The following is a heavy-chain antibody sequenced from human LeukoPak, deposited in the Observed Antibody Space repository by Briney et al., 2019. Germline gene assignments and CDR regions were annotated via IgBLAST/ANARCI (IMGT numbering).Heavy chain of an antibody. CDR1: GYTFASYD. J-gene: IGHJ4*02. CDR3: ARAHRYYYDSSGYSLLDY. Sequence: ASVKVSCKASGYTFASYDINWVRQATGQGLEWMGWMNPNSGNTGYAQKLQGRVTMTTDTSTSTAYMELRSLRSDDTAVYYCARAHRYYYDSSGYSLLDYWGQGTLVTVSS. D-gene: IGHD3-22*01. CDR2: MNPNSGNT. V-gene: IGHV1-8*01.